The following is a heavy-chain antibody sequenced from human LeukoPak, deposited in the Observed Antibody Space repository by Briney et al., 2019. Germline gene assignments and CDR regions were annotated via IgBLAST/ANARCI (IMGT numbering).Heavy chain of an antibody. D-gene: IGHD2-2*01. J-gene: IGHJ6*03. Sequence: SETLSLTCTVSGGSISSYYWNWIRQPAGKGLEWIGRIYTSGTTNYNPSLKSRVTMSVDTSKNQFSLKLSSVTAADTAVYYCAREWCSSTSCPHYYYYMDVWGKGTTVTVSS. V-gene: IGHV4-4*07. CDR3: AREWCSSTSCPHYYYYMDV. CDR1: GGSISSYY. CDR2: IYTSGTT.